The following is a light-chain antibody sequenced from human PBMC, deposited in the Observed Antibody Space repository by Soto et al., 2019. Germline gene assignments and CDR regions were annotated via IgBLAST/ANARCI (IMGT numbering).Light chain of an antibody. J-gene: IGKJ1*01. CDR1: QSVGNNY. CDR3: QQCATPTLT. V-gene: IGKV3-20*01. CDR2: DAS. Sequence: DIVLTQSPGTLSLSPGERATLSCRASQSVGNNYIAWYQQKPGQAPRLLISDASSRATGIPDRFSGSGSGTDFTLNINRLEPEDFAVYYCQQCATPTLTFGQVTRVEIK.